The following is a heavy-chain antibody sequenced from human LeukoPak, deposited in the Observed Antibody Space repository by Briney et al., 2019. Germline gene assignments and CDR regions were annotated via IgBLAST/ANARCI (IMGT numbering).Heavy chain of an antibody. V-gene: IGHV5-51*01. J-gene: IGHJ4*02. CDR1: GYSFTSYW. CDR2: IYPGDSDT. D-gene: IGHD3-22*01. CDR3: ARPAEDYYDSSGYGEAYFDY. Sequence: GESLKISCKGSGYSFTSYWIGWVRQMPGKGLEWMGIIYPGDSDTRYSPSFQGQVTISADKSISTAYLQWSSLKASDTAMYYCARPAEDYYDSSGYGEAYFDYWGQGTLVTVSS.